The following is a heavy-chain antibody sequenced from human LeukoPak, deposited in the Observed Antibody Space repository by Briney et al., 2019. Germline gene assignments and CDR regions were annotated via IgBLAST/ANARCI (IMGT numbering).Heavy chain of an antibody. CDR3: AKVGGDYYDSSGSPEYFQH. J-gene: IGHJ1*01. Sequence: GRSLRLSCAASGFTFSSYGMHWVRQAPGKGLEWVAVISYDGSNKYYADSVKGRFTISRDNSKNTLYLQMNSLRAEDTAVYYCAKVGGDYYDSSGSPEYFQHWGQGTLVTVSS. D-gene: IGHD3-22*01. CDR2: ISYDGSNK. CDR1: GFTFSSYG. V-gene: IGHV3-30*18.